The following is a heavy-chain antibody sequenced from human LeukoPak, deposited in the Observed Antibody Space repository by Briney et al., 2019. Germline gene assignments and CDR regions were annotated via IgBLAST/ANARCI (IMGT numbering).Heavy chain of an antibody. V-gene: IGHV3-30-3*01. D-gene: IGHD4-17*01. CDR3: ARSYDYGVTMPRFYYMDV. CDR2: ISYDGSDT. CDR1: GFRFHNYA. Sequence: PGGSLRLSCAASGFRFHNYAMFWARQAPGWGLDWLAVISYDGSDTYYADSVKGRFTISRDNSKNTLYLQMNSLRVEDTAVYYCARSYDYGVTMPRFYYMDVWGKGTTVTVSS. J-gene: IGHJ6*03.